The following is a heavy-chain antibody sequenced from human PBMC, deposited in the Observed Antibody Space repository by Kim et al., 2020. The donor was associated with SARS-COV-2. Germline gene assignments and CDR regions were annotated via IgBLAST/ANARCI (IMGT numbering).Heavy chain of an antibody. CDR1: GYTFTSYA. D-gene: IGHD6-13*01. Sequence: ASVKVSCKASGYTFTSYAMNWVRQAPGQGLEWMGWINTNTGNPTYAQGFTGRFVFSLDTSVSTAYLQISSLKAEDTAVYYCARVEQQLPYYYYYGMDVWGQGTTVTVSS. CDR3: ARVEQQLPYYYYYGMDV. V-gene: IGHV7-4-1*02. J-gene: IGHJ6*02. CDR2: INTNTGNP.